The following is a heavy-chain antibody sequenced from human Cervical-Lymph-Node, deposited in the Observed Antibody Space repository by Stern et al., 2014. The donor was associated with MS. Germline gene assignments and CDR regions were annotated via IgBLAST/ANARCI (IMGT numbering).Heavy chain of an antibody. V-gene: IGHV3-13*01. CDR2: ISSAGDR. CDR3: ARDLPRGGGNGMDV. D-gene: IGHD4-23*01. CDR1: GFNFSAYD. J-gene: IGHJ6*02. Sequence: VQLVESGGGLLQPGGSLRLSCAASGFNFSAYDMHWVRQVTGKRLEWVSAISSAGDRYYPGSVKGRFTISRDSAKSSLYLQMNSLRAGDTAVYYCARDLPRGGGNGMDVWGQGTTVTVSS.